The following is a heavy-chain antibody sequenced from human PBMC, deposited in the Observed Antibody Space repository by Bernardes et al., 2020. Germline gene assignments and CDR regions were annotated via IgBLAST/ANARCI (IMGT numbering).Heavy chain of an antibody. D-gene: IGHD3-3*01. Sequence: TLYLTCTLSGASIRSYYCYLIRQPPGTGLEWIGYIYYSESTNYNPSLKSRVTMSVDTSKNQVSLKLTSATAADTAVYYCARHFGVVKDYYYYYGVDVWGQGTTVTVS. J-gene: IGHJ6*02. CDR2: IYYSEST. CDR1: GASIRSYY. CDR3: ARHFGVVKDYYYYYGVDV. V-gene: IGHV4-59*01.